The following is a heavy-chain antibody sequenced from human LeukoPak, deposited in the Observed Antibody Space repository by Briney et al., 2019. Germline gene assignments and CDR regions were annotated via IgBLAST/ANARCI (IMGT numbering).Heavy chain of an antibody. D-gene: IGHD7-27*01. CDR3: ARGHWGLDY. CDR1: GFSFSDHY. Sequence: GGSLRLSCVVSGFSFSDHYMTWIRQAPGKGLEYISYLSNSGSDIFHADSVKGRFSISRDNAKNSVYLQMNSLRVEDTAVYYCARGHWGLDYWGQGTPVTVSP. J-gene: IGHJ4*02. V-gene: IGHV3-11*01. CDR2: LSNSGSDI.